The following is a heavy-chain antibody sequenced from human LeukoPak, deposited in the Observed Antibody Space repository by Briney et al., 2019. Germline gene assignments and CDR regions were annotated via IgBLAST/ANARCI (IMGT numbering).Heavy chain of an antibody. V-gene: IGHV1-18*01. CDR3: ARTFSVSLLWFGDEGY. CDR2: ISAYIGNT. Sequence: ASVMCSCKASGYTSTRSGISWVRQAPGQGHDWMGWISAYIGNTNSAQKLQGRVTMTTDTSTSTAYMELRSLRSDDTAVYYCARTFSVSLLWFGDEGYWGQGTLVTVSS. J-gene: IGHJ4*02. D-gene: IGHD3-10*01. CDR1: GYTSTRSG.